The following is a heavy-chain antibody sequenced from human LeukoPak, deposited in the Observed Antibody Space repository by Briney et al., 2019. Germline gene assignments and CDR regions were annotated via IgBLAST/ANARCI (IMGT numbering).Heavy chain of an antibody. D-gene: IGHD3-3*01. CDR3: ARDRVIFGVVNTYYFDY. V-gene: IGHV3-33*01. J-gene: IGHJ4*02. Sequence: AVTLRLYCAASRFTFSSYGMHWVRQAPGNGLEGVAVTWDDGSNKYYADSVKGRFTISRDNSKNTLYLQMNSLRAEDTAVYYCARDRVIFGVVNTYYFDYWGQGTLVTVSA. CDR2: TWDDGSNK. CDR1: RFTFSSYG.